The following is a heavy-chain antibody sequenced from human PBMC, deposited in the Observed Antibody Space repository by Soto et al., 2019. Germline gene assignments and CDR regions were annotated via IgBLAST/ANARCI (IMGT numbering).Heavy chain of an antibody. V-gene: IGHV4-39*01. CDR1: GGSISSSSYY. Sequence: QLQLQESGPGLVKPSETLSLTCTVSGGSISSSSYYWGWIRQPPGKGLEWIGSIYYSGSTYYNPSLKSRVTISVDTSKNQFSLKLSSVTAADTAVYYCARPHSSSWYPVYWGQGTLVTVSS. J-gene: IGHJ4*02. CDR3: ARPHSSSWYPVY. CDR2: IYYSGST. D-gene: IGHD6-13*01.